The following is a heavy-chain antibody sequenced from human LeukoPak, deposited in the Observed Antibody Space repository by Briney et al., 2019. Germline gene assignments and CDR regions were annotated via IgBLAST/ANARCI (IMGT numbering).Heavy chain of an antibody. CDR3: ANPTIFGVDTHAFDI. J-gene: IGHJ3*02. D-gene: IGHD3-3*01. CDR2: ISGSGGST. Sequence: GGSLRLSCAASGFTFSSYAMSWVRQAPGKGLEWVSAISGSGGSTYYADSVKGRFTISRDNSKNTLYLQMNSLRAEDTAVYYCANPTIFGVDTHAFDIWGQGTMVTVSS. V-gene: IGHV3-23*01. CDR1: GFTFSSYA.